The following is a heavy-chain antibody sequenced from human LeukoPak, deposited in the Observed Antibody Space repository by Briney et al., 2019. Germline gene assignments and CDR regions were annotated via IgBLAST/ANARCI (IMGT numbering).Heavy chain of an antibody. Sequence: SETLSLTCAVSADSFSSHYWTWIRQPPGKGLEWIGYISYIGSTNYNPSLKSRVTISIDTSKNQFSLKLSSVTAADTAVYYCARDLVTVTKGFDIWGQGTMVSVSS. D-gene: IGHD4-17*01. CDR1: ADSFSSHY. CDR2: ISYIGST. CDR3: ARDLVTVTKGFDI. J-gene: IGHJ3*02. V-gene: IGHV4-59*11.